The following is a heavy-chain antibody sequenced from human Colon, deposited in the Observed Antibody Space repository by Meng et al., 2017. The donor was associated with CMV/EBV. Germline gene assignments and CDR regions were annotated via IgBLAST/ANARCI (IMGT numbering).Heavy chain of an antibody. CDR3: ARDGSTLGSGSYFY. V-gene: IGHV3-21*01. CDR1: GFPFISYG. CDR2: ISYSSQYK. D-gene: IGHD3-10*01. Sequence: ASGFPFISYGMNGVRKAPGKGLEWVSSISYSSQYKYYADAVQGRFTISRDNGKNSLYLQMNNLGAEDTAVYYCARDGSTLGSGSYFYWGQGTLVTVSS. J-gene: IGHJ4*02.